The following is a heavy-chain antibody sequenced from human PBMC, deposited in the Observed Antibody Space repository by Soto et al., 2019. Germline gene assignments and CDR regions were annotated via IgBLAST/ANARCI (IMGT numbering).Heavy chain of an antibody. CDR1: GGSISSYY. V-gene: IGHV4-59*01. Sequence: SETLSLTCTVSGGSISSYYWSWIRQPPGKGLEWIGYIYYSGSTNYNPSLKSRVTISVDTSKNQFSLKLSSVTAADTAVYYCARGTTRYYYYGMDVWGQGTTVTVS. D-gene: IGHD1-7*01. CDR3: ARGTTRYYYYGMDV. J-gene: IGHJ6*02. CDR2: IYYSGST.